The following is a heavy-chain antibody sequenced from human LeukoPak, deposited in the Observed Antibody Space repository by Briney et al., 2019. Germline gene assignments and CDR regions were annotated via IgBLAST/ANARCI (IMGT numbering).Heavy chain of an antibody. D-gene: IGHD3-3*01. CDR3: ATSLRFLSEDYFDY. V-gene: IGHV1-24*01. J-gene: IGHJ4*02. Sequence: ASVKVSCKVSGYTLTELSMHWVRQAPGKGLEWMGGFDPEDGETIYAQKFQGRVTMTEDTSTDTAYMELSSLRSEDTAVYYCATSLRFLSEDYFDYWGQGTLVTVSS. CDR2: FDPEDGET. CDR1: GYTLTELS.